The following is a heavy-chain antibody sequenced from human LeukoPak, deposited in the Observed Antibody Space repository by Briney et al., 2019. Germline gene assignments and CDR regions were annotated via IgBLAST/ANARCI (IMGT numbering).Heavy chain of an antibody. CDR1: GGSISSSSYY. CDR3: ARLPSGSYRLSYYYYYMDV. Sequence: SETLSLTCTVSGGSISSSSYYWGWIRQPPGKGLEWIGSIYYSGSTYYNPSLKSRVTISVDTSKNQFSLKLSSVTAADTAVYYCARLPSGSYRLSYYYYYMDVWGKGTTVTVSS. J-gene: IGHJ6*03. CDR2: IYYSGST. V-gene: IGHV4-39*01. D-gene: IGHD1-26*01.